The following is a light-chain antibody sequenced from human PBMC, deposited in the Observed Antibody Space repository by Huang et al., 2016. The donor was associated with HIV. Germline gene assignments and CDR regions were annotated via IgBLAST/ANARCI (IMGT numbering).Light chain of an antibody. CDR2: SAS. CDR1: QSVRSN. V-gene: IGKV3-15*01. J-gene: IGKJ2*01. Sequence: EIVMTQSTATLSVSPGEGATLSCGASQSVRSNLAWYQQKPGQAPRLLMYSASTRATGFPARFSASGSGTEFTLTISSLQSEDFAVYYCLQYSNWPYTFGQGTKLEIK. CDR3: LQYSNWPYT.